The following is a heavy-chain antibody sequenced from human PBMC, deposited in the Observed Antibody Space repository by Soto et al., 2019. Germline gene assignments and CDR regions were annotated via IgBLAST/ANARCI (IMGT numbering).Heavy chain of an antibody. CDR2: IWSDGNNK. D-gene: IGHD1-1*01. CDR3: ARIQLDTIMALDS. J-gene: IGHJ4*02. Sequence: QVQLVESGGGVVQPGKSLRLSCAASGFAFNTYGFHWVRQAPGKGLEWVAVIWSDGNNKYYADSVKGRFTISRDSSKNTLYLQMNSLRAEDTAVYYCARIQLDTIMALDSWGQGSLVTVSS. CDR1: GFAFNTYG. V-gene: IGHV3-33*01.